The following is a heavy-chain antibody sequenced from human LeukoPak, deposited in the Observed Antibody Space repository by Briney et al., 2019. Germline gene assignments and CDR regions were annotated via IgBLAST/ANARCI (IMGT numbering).Heavy chain of an antibody. D-gene: IGHD3-16*02. J-gene: IGHJ4*02. V-gene: IGHV4-4*07. CDR1: GGSISSYY. CDR2: IYTSGST. CDR3: ARGRGYYVWGSYRPHFDY. Sequence: SETLSLTCTVSGGSISSYYWSWIRQPAGKGLEWIGRIYTSGSTNYNPSLKSRVTISVDTSKNQFSLKLSSVTAADTAVYYCARGRGYYVWGSYRPHFDYWGQGTLVTVSS.